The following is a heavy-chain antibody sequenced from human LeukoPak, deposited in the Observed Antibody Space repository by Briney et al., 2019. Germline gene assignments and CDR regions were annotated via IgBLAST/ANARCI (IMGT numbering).Heavy chain of an antibody. Sequence: ASVKVSCKTSGFSFPSFGISWVRQAPGQGLEWMGWINPNSGGANYAQKFQGRVTMTRDTSISTAYMELSRLRSDDTAVYYCARFLGGLACTSCEGGFDYWGQGTLVTVSS. V-gene: IGHV1-2*02. J-gene: IGHJ4*02. CDR2: INPNSGGA. CDR3: ARFLGGLACTSCEGGFDY. CDR1: GFSFPSFG. D-gene: IGHD2-2*01.